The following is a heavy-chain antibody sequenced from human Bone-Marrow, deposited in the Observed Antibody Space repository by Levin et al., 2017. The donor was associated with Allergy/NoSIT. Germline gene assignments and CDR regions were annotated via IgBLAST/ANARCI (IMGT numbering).Heavy chain of an antibody. J-gene: IGHJ2*01. CDR1: RDTFSNYA. D-gene: IGHD4-11*01. CDR3: ARGSTTNWYFDV. CDR2: IIPIYGTG. V-gene: IGHV1-69*13. Sequence: GASVKVSCKTSRDTFSNYALSWVRQAPGQGLEWMGGIIPIYGTGNYAQKFQGRLSITADDSTSTAYMELSSLRSEDTAVYYCARGSTTNWYFDVWGRGTLITVSS.